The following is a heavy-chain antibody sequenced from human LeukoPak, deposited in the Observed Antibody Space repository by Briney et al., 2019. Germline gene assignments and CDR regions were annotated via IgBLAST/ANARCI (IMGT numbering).Heavy chain of an antibody. CDR3: ARERMGSSWSYAY. D-gene: IGHD6-13*01. CDR2: ISSSSSYI. J-gene: IGHJ4*02. Sequence: PGGSLRLSCAASGFTFSSYSMNWVRQAPGKGLEWVSSISSSSSYIYHADSVKGRFTISRDNAKNSLYLQMNSLRAEDTAVYYCARERMGSSWSYAYWGQGTLVTVSS. V-gene: IGHV3-21*01. CDR1: GFTFSSYS.